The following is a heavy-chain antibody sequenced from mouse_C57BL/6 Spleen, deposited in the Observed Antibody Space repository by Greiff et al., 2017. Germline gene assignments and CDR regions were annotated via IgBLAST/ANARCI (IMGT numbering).Heavy chain of an antibody. D-gene: IGHD1-1*01. J-gene: IGHJ4*01. Sequence: EVQRVESGEGLVKPGGSLKLSCAASGFTFSSYAMSWVRQTPEKRLEWVAYISSGGDYIYYADTVKGRFTISRDNARNTLYLQMSSLKSEDTAMYYCTKQITTVVEDYAMDYWGQGTSVTVSS. CDR2: ISSGGDYI. CDR1: GFTFSSYA. CDR3: TKQITTVVEDYAMDY. V-gene: IGHV5-9-1*02.